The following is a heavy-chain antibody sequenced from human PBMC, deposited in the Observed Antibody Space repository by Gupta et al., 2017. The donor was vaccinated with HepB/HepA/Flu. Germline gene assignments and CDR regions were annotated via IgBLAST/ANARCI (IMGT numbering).Heavy chain of an antibody. J-gene: IGHJ4*02. Sequence: QLQLQESGPGLVKPSETLSLTCTVSGGSISSSSYYWGGIRQPPGKGLEWIGSIYYRGSTYYNTSLKSRVTRSVDTSKTELSMKLSSVTATDTAGYDCASGLKGWGQGTMVTVSS. CDR1: GGSISSSSYY. CDR3: ASGLKG. CDR2: IYYRGST. V-gene: IGHV4-39*01. D-gene: IGHD3/OR15-3a*01.